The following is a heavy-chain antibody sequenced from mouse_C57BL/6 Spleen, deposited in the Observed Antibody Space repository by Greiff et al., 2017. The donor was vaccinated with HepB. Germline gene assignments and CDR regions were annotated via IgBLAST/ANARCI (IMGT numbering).Heavy chain of an antibody. J-gene: IGHJ4*01. CDR3: ARAGTRYAMDY. Sequence: DVKLQESGPGLVKPSQSLSLTCSVTGYSITSGYYWNWIRQFPGNKLKWMGYISYDGSNNYNPSLKNRISITRDTSKNQFFLKLNSVTTEDTATYYCARAGTRYAMDYWGQGTSVTVSS. V-gene: IGHV3-6*01. CDR1: GYSITSGYY. CDR2: ISYDGSN. D-gene: IGHD4-1*01.